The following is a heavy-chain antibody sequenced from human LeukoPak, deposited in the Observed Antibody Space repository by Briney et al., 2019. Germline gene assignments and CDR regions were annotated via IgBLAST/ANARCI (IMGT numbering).Heavy chain of an antibody. D-gene: IGHD2-21*02. V-gene: IGHV3-43*01. CDR2: INRRGHT. Sequence: GGSLRLSCAASGFTFGRFTIHWVRQTPGKGLEWVSLINRRGHTFYADSVKGRFTISRDNSRNSVFLQMNSLRPEDTALYHCAKEVDCPSDCLFFHSWGQGTLVTVSS. J-gene: IGHJ4*02. CDR1: GFTFGRFT. CDR3: AKEVDCPSDCLFFHS.